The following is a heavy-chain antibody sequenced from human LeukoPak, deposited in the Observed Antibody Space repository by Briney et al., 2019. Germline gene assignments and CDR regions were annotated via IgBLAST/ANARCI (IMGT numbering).Heavy chain of an antibody. CDR3: ARDPYSGSYGDYYYYYMDV. CDR2: ISGSGGST. J-gene: IGHJ6*03. V-gene: IGHV3-23*01. Sequence: QPGGSLRLSCAASGFTFSSYEMNWVRQAPGKGLEWVSAISGSGGSTYYADSVKGRFTISRDNSKNTLYLQMNSLRAEDTAVYYCARDPYSGSYGDYYYYYMDVWGKGTTVTISS. D-gene: IGHD1-26*01. CDR1: GFTFSSYE.